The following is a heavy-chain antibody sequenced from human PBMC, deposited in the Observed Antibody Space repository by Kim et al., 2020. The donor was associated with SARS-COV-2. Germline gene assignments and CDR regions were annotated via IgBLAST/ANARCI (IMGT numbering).Heavy chain of an antibody. D-gene: IGHD4-17*01. CDR1: GFTFDDYT. CDR2: ISWDGGST. CDR3: AKDIGGYGGNSPDY. Sequence: GGSLRLSCAASGFTFDDYTMHWVRQAPGKGLEWVSLISWDGGSTYYADSVKGRFTISRDNSKNSLYLQMNSLRTEDTALYYCAKDIGGYGGNSPDYWGQGTLVTVSS. J-gene: IGHJ4*02. V-gene: IGHV3-43*01.